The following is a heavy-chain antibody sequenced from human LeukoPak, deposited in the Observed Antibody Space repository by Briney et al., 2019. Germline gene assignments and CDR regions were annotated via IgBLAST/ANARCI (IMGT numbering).Heavy chain of an antibody. V-gene: IGHV3-23*01. J-gene: IGHJ6*03. D-gene: IGHD4-17*01. Sequence: GGSLRLSYVASGLTFSNYAMKWVRQAPGKGLEWVSTISSSGGATYYADSVRGRFTISRDNSKNTVYLHMNSLRADDTAIYYCAKGDYGYFYYMDVWGKGTSVTVSS. CDR3: AKGDYGYFYYMDV. CDR2: ISSSGGAT. CDR1: GLTFSNYA.